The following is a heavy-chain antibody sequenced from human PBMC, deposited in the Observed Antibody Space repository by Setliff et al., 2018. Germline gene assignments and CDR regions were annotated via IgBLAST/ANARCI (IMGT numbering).Heavy chain of an antibody. CDR1: GGSFSDYY. CDR3: ARGRNVAARLLDS. Sequence: PSETLSLTCAAYGGSFSDYYWTRIRQPPGKGLEWIGEINHSGSTNFNPSLKSRVTISVDTSKNQFSLKLTSVTAADTAMYYCARGRNVAARLLDSWGQGTLVTVSS. CDR2: INHSGST. J-gene: IGHJ4*02. D-gene: IGHD6-6*01. V-gene: IGHV4-34*01.